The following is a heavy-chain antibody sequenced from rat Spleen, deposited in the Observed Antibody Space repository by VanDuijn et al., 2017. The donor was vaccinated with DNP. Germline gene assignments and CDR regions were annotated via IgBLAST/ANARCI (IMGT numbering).Heavy chain of an antibody. J-gene: IGHJ4*01. V-gene: IGHV5S13*01. Sequence: EVQLVESGGGLVQPGRSLKLSCAASGFTFSNYGMHWVRQAPTKGLAWVASISTDGGGADYPDSVKGRFTISRHNAENTLYLQMNSLRSEDTATYYCAKDRQGGYAMDAWGQGTSVTVSS. CDR2: ISTDGGGA. CDR3: AKDRQGGYAMDA. CDR1: GFTFSNYG.